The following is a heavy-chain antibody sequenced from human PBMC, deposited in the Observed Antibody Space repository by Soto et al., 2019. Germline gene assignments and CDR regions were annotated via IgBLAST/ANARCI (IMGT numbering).Heavy chain of an antibody. V-gene: IGHV3-64*01. Sequence: WVSRTVARGAGGCIVRRYSLYSYRQAPGTGLEYVSGISNNGAHTDYAKSVKGRFTISRDNSENTLYLQMGSLRAEDMALYYCARRGYGSRWPNVYMDVWGKGTTVTVSS. CDR3: ARRGYGSRWPNVYMDV. CDR2: ISNNGAHT. CDR1: GCIVRRYS. D-gene: IGHD6-13*01. J-gene: IGHJ6*03.